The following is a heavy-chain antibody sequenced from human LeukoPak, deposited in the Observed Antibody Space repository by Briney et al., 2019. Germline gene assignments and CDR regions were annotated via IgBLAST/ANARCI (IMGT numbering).Heavy chain of an antibody. CDR1: GYTFTGYY. CDR2: INPRGTAT. J-gene: IGHJ5*02. Sequence: VASVKVSCKASGYTFTGYYVHWVRQAPGQGLEWMGLINPRGTATRYAESFQGRLTLTRDLSTSTDYMELSSLRSDDTAVYFCARDTSEGDYAWWFDPWGQGTLVTVAS. D-gene: IGHD3-16*01. V-gene: IGHV1-46*01. CDR3: ARDTSEGDYAWWFDP.